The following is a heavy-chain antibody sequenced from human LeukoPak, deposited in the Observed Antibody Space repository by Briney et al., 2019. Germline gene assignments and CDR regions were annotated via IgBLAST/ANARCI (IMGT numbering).Heavy chain of an antibody. CDR1: GYTFTSYD. V-gene: IGHV1-8*01. Sequence: ASVKVSCKASGYTFTSYDINWVRQATGQGLEWMGWMNPNSGNTGYAQKFQGRVTMTRNTSISTAYMELSSLRSEDTAVYYCARGSGYYYGPGSYNFDYWGQGTLVTVSS. CDR3: ARGSGYYYGPGSYNFDY. J-gene: IGHJ4*02. D-gene: IGHD3-10*01. CDR2: MNPNSGNT.